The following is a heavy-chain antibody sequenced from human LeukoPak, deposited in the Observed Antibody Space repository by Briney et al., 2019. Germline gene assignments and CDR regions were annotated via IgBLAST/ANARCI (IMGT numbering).Heavy chain of an antibody. J-gene: IGHJ4*02. V-gene: IGHV4-4*07. CDR2: IYTSGST. CDR3: ARDAVSYYDYVWGSYSFDY. Sequence: PSETLSLTCAVYGGSFSGYYWSWIRQPAGNGLEWIGRIYTSGSTNYNPSLKSRVTMSVDTSKNQFSLKLSSVTAADTAVYYCARDAVSYYDYVWGSYSFDYWGQGTLVTVSS. D-gene: IGHD3-16*01. CDR1: GGSFSGYY.